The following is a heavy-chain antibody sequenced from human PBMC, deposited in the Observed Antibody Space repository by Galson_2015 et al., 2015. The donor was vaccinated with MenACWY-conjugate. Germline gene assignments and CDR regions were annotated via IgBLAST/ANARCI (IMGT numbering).Heavy chain of an antibody. J-gene: IGHJ6*02. D-gene: IGHD1-26*01. Sequence: SLRLSCAASGFDFSNYCMHWVRQGPGKGLECVSRICAGGISIMYGDAVRGRFTISRDDAQNTLYLQMDGLRADDTAVYFCVRGSSGRRGMDIWGQGTTVTVSS. CDR1: GFDFSNYC. CDR2: ICAGGISI. CDR3: VRGSSGRRGMDI. V-gene: IGHV3-74*03.